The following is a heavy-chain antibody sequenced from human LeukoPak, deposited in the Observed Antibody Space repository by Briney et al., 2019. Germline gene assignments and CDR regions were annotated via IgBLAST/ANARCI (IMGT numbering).Heavy chain of an antibody. Sequence: SETLSLTCTVSGGSISNYYWSWIRQPPGKGLEWIGYIYYSGSTNYNPSLKSRVTISVDTSKNQLSLKLSSVTAADTVVYYCARGVCSSTSCYFSHYYYYYMDVWGKGTTVTVSS. J-gene: IGHJ6*03. CDR1: GGSISNYY. D-gene: IGHD2-2*01. CDR3: ARGVCSSTSCYFSHYYYYYMDV. CDR2: IYYSGST. V-gene: IGHV4-59*01.